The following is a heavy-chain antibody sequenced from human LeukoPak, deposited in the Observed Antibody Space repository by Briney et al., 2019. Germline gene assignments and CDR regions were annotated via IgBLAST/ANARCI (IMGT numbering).Heavy chain of an antibody. J-gene: IGHJ4*02. Sequence: PSQTLSLTCTVSGGSIGSGSYYWSWIRQPAGKGLEWIGRIYTSGSTNYNPSLKSRVTISVDTSKNQFSLKLGSVTAADTAVYYCASRHCSSTSCFNNWGQGTLVTVSS. V-gene: IGHV4-61*02. CDR1: GGSIGSGSYY. CDR3: ASRHCSSTSCFNN. CDR2: IYTSGST. D-gene: IGHD2-2*01.